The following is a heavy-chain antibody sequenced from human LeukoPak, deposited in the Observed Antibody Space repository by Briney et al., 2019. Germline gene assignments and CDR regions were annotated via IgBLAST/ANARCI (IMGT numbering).Heavy chain of an antibody. Sequence: PGGSLRLSCAASGFTFSSYGMHWVRQAPGKGLEWVAVIWYDGSNKYYADSVKGRFTISRDNSKNTLYLQMNSLRAEDTAVYYCARALVATNNTTRDGYTNYPDYWGQGTLVTVSS. CDR2: IWYDGSNK. CDR3: ARALVATNNTTRDGYTNYPDY. V-gene: IGHV3-33*01. D-gene: IGHD5-24*01. CDR1: GFTFSSYG. J-gene: IGHJ4*02.